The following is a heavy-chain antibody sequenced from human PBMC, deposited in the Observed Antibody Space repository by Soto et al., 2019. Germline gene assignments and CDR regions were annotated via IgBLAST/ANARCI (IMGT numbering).Heavy chain of an antibody. D-gene: IGHD2-2*01. CDR3: ARDRGVVTSGPAYHLAY. J-gene: IGHJ4*02. CDR1: GCTFRSYG. Sequence: ASVKVSCKATGCTFRSYGVTWVRQAPGQGLEWMGWISGYNGNTEYAQKLQGRVTMTTDTSTSTVYMELRSLGSADTAVYYCARDRGVVTSGPAYHLAYWGQGTLVTVSS. CDR2: ISGYNGNT. V-gene: IGHV1-18*01.